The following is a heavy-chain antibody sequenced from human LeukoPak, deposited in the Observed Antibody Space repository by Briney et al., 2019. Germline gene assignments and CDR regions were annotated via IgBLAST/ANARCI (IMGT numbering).Heavy chain of an antibody. D-gene: IGHD3-22*01. CDR1: GGSISSSNW. Sequence: SGTLSLTCAVSGGSISSSNWWSWVRQPPGKGLEWIGEINHSGSTYYNPSLKSRVTISVDTSKNQFSLKLSSVTAADTAVYYCARVPFRSYYDSSGYCFDYWGQGPLVTVSS. CDR3: ARVPFRSYYDSSGYCFDY. V-gene: IGHV4-4*02. J-gene: IGHJ4*02. CDR2: INHSGST.